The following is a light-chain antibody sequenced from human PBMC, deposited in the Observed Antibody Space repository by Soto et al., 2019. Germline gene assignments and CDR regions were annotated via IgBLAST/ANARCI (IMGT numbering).Light chain of an antibody. CDR2: AAS. CDR3: QQYDILLT. CDR1: QDITNF. J-gene: IGKJ5*01. V-gene: IGKV1-33*01. Sequence: DIQMTQSPSSLSASVGDRVTITCQASQDITNFLTWYQHKPWRAPKLPIYAASTLQSGVPSRFSGSGSGTDFAFTSSSLQPEDIATYYCQQYDILLTFGQGTRLEIK.